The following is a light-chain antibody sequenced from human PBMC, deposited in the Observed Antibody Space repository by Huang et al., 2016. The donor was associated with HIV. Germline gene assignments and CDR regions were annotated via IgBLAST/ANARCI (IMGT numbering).Light chain of an antibody. CDR1: AGVSNT. V-gene: IGKV3D-15*01. CDR2: GAS. Sequence: IVMTQSPATLSVSPGERATLSCRASAGVSNTVAWYQQRPGQTPRLLIHGASTRHTGSPAKFSGRGSGTEFTLTITSLQPEDSAVYYCQQYNNWPPWTFGPGTQVEI. CDR3: QQYNNWPPWT. J-gene: IGKJ1*01.